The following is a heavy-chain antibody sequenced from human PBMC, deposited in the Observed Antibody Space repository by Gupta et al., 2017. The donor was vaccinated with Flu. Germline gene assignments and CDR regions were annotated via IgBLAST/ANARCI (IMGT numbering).Heavy chain of an antibody. Sequence: QMQLQESGKRLVKPSQTLSLTCSVSGGSINVFSFFWAWIRQVPGKGLEWIGYVHSSGNTDYNPSLRSRLMMSIDTAKNEFSLEMTSLTAADTAMYYCARRGTYYFDFLGQGALVTVSA. J-gene: IGHJ4*02. V-gene: IGHV4-31*03. D-gene: IGHD1-7*01. CDR1: GGSINVFSFF. CDR3: ARRGTYYFDF. CDR2: VHSSGNT.